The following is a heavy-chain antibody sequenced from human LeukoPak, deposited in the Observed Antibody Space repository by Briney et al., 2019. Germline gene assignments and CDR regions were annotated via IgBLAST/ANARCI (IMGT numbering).Heavy chain of an antibody. CDR1: GFTFSSYW. J-gene: IGHJ4*02. CDR3: ARAIEDIVVVVAAFDY. V-gene: IGHV3-7*01. D-gene: IGHD2-15*01. CDR2: IKQDRSEK. Sequence: PGGSLRLSCAASGFTFSSYWMSWVRQAPGKGLEWVANIKQDRSEKYYVDSVKGRFIISRDNAKNSLYLQMYSLRAEDTAVYYCARAIEDIVVVVAAFDYWGQGTLVTVSS.